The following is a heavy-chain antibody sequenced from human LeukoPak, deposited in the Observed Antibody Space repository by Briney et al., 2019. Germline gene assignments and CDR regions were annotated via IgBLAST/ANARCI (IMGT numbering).Heavy chain of an antibody. Sequence: GGSLGLSCAASGFTFSSYGMHWVRQAPGKGLEWVAVIRYDGSNKYYADSVKGRFTISRDNSKNTLYLQMNSLRAEDTAVYYCARVSTVTTIHYYYGMDVWGKGTTVTVSS. CDR1: GFTFSSYG. D-gene: IGHD4-17*01. CDR3: ARVSTVTTIHYYYGMDV. CDR2: IRYDGSNK. V-gene: IGHV3-33*01. J-gene: IGHJ6*04.